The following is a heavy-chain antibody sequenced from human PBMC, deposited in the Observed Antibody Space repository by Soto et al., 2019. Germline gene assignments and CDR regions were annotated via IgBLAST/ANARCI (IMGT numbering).Heavy chain of an antibody. CDR2: IIPIFGTA. J-gene: IGHJ4*02. Sequence: GASVRVSCKASGGTFSSYAISWVRQAPGQGLEWMGGIIPIFGTANYAQKFQGRVTITADESTSTAYMELSSLRSEDTAVYYCASSLSGSYYYVDYWGQGTLVTVSS. D-gene: IGHD1-26*01. CDR3: ASSLSGSYYYVDY. V-gene: IGHV1-69*13. CDR1: GGTFSSYA.